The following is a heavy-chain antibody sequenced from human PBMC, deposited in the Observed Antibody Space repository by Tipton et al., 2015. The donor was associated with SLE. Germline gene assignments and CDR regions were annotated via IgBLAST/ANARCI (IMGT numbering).Heavy chain of an antibody. J-gene: IGHJ6*03. Sequence: TLSLNCTVSGGSISSYYWSWIRQPAGGGLEWIGRIYTNENTNYNPPLKSRVTMSVDTSKNHFSLKLISVTAADTAVYYCARWGSITMDRGVTGLRDIYMDVWGKGTTVTVSS. CDR1: GGSISSYY. CDR2: IYTNENT. CDR3: ARWGSITMDRGVTGLRDIYMDV. D-gene: IGHD3-10*01. V-gene: IGHV4-4*07.